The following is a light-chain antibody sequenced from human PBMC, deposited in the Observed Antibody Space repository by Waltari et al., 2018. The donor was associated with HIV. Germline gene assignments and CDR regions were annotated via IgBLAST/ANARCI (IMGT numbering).Light chain of an antibody. Sequence: QSELTQPPSVSAAPGQRVTISCTGSSSTIGAGYVVHWYQQVPGRAPKVVIYGNSNRPSGVPDRFSGSKSGSSASLVITGLQSEDEADYYCQSYDSNLSGLFGGGTKVTVL. CDR1: SSTIGAGYV. J-gene: IGLJ2*01. CDR2: GNS. CDR3: QSYDSNLSGL. V-gene: IGLV1-40*01.